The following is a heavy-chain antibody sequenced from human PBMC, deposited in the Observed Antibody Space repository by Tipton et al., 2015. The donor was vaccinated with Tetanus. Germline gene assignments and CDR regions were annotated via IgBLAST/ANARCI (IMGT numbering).Heavy chain of an antibody. CDR1: GFTFSGYS. D-gene: IGHD6-19*01. V-gene: IGHV3-66*01. J-gene: IGHJ4*02. Sequence: SLRLSCVASGFTFSGYSMNWVRQAPGKGLEWVSVIYSGGSTYYADSVKGRFTISRDNSKNTLYLQMNSLRAEDTAVYYCARARGVAVAGGDYWGQGTLVTVSS. CDR3: ARARGVAVAGGDY. CDR2: IYSGGST.